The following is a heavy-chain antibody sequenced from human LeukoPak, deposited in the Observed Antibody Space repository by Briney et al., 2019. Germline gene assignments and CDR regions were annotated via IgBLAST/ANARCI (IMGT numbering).Heavy chain of an antibody. CDR2: IYWDDDK. D-gene: IGHD3-10*01. J-gene: IGHJ3*02. Sequence: SGPTHAKPKQTLTPTCTISGFSLSTRGVGVCWIRQPPGKALEWLALIYWDDDKRYSPSRKSRLTITKDTSKNQVVLTMTNMDPVDTATYYCAHRGPGSYLGFALDIWGQGTMVTVSS. CDR3: AHRGPGSYLGFALDI. CDR1: GFSLSTRGVG. V-gene: IGHV2-5*02.